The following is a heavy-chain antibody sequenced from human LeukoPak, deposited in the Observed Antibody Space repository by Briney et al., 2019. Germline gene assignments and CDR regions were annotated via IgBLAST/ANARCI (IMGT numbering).Heavy chain of an antibody. J-gene: IGHJ5*02. CDR2: ISGSGGST. CDR1: GFTFSSYA. Sequence: GGSLRLSCAASGFTFSSYAMSWVRQAPGKGLEWVSAISGSGGSTYYASSVKGRFTISRDNSKNTLDLPVNSLRAEDTAVYYCAKVRGWFDPWGQGTLVTVSS. CDR3: AKVRGWFDP. V-gene: IGHV3-23*01.